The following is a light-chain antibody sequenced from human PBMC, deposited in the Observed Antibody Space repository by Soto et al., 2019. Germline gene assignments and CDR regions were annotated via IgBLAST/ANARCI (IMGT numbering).Light chain of an antibody. CDR3: QQYNNWPT. Sequence: EIVMTQSPATLSVSPGERATLSCRASQSVSSNLAWYQQKPGQAPRLLIYGASTRATGFPARFSGSGSGTEFTLTISSLQSEDFAVYCCQQYNNWPTFGQGTKVEIK. CDR1: QSVSSN. V-gene: IGKV3-15*01. J-gene: IGKJ1*01. CDR2: GAS.